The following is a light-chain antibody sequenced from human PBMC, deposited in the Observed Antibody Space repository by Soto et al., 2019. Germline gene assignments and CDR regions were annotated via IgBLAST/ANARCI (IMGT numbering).Light chain of an antibody. CDR3: QQYGTSPFT. V-gene: IGKV3-20*01. J-gene: IGKJ3*01. Sequence: EIVMTQSPATLSVSPGERATLSCRASQSVSSNLAWYQQKPGQPPRLLIYGASSRATGIPDRFSGSGSGTDFTLIISRLEPEDFAVFYCQQYGTSPFTFGPGTKVDIK. CDR2: GAS. CDR1: QSVSSN.